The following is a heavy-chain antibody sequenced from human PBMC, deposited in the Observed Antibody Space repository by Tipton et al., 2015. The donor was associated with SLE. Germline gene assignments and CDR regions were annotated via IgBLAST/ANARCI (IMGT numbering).Heavy chain of an antibody. D-gene: IGHD2-2*01. Sequence: TLSLTCTVSGGSTGGSYWSWIRQIPGKGLEWIGSVYFVGNTYYNPSLRSRVSISVDTSKNQFSLKLTSVTTADTAVYYCARVPAVYYYYMDVWGKGTTVTVSS. CDR2: VYFVGNT. CDR1: GGSTGGSY. J-gene: IGHJ6*03. V-gene: IGHV4-59*12. CDR3: ARVPAVYYYYMDV.